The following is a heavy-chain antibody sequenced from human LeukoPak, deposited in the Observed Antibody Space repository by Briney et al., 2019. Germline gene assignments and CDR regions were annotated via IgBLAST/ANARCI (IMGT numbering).Heavy chain of an antibody. V-gene: IGHV3-30*02. Sequence: GGPLRLSCAASGFTFSSYGMHWVRQAPGKGLEWVAFIRYDGSNKYYADSVKGRFTISRDNSKNTLYLQMNSLRAEDTAVYYCASDGPVIVLMVYAPPGGYFDLWGRGTLVTVSS. CDR3: ASDGPVIVLMVYAPPGGYFDL. CDR1: GFTFSSYG. D-gene: IGHD2-8*01. J-gene: IGHJ2*01. CDR2: IRYDGSNK.